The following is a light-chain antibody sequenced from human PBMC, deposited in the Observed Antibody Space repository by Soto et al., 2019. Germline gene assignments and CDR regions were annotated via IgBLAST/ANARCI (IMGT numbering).Light chain of an antibody. Sequence: DIQMTQSPSTLSASEGDRVTISCRASQSVSIWLAWYQQKPGRAPKLLIYKSSILESGVPSRFSGSGPGTEFTLTISSLQPDGFATYYCQQFNTSPWTFGQGTKVDIK. J-gene: IGKJ1*01. CDR3: QQFNTSPWT. V-gene: IGKV1-5*03. CDR2: KSS. CDR1: QSVSIW.